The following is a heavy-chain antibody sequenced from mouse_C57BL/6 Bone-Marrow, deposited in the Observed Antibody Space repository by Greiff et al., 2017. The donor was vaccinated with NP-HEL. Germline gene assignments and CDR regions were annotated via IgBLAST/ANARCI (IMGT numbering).Heavy chain of an antibody. Sequence: VQLQQSGAELVKPGASVKLSCKASGYTFTSYWMHWVKQRPGQGLEWIGMIHPNSGSTNYNEKFKSKATLTVDKSSSTAYMQLSSLTSEDSAVYYCARESYSNYGGYAMDYWGQGTSVTVSS. CDR2: IHPNSGST. V-gene: IGHV1-64*01. CDR1: GYTFTSYW. J-gene: IGHJ4*01. D-gene: IGHD2-5*01. CDR3: ARESYSNYGGYAMDY.